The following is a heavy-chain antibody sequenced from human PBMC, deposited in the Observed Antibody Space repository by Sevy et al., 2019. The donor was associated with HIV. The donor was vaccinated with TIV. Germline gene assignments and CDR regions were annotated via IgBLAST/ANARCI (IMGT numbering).Heavy chain of an antibody. CDR3: ARRLAAAGGGNEYFQP. D-gene: IGHD6-13*01. V-gene: IGHV4-39*01. J-gene: IGHJ1*01. Sequence: SETLSLTCTVSGGSINNKAYYWAWIRQPPGKGLEWIGRMSYNGNSYYNPSLNCLVTISLDTSKNQFSLRLTFVTAADTAVYYCARRLAAAGGGNEYFQPWGQGTLVTVSS. CDR1: GGSINNKAYY. CDR2: MSYNGNS.